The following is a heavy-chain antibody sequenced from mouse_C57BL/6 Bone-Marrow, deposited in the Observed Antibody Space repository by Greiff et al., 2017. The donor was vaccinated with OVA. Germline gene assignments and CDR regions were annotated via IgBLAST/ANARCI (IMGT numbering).Heavy chain of an antibody. CDR2: IWRGGST. J-gene: IGHJ4*01. V-gene: IGHV2-5*01. Sequence: QVQLKESGPGLVQPSQSLSITCTVSGFSLTSYGVHWVRQSPGKGLEWLGVIWRGGSTDYNAAFMSRLSITKDNSKSQVFFKMNSLQADDTAIYYCAKTSCLLPSSMDYWGQGTSVTVSS. D-gene: IGHD2-10*01. CDR3: AKTSCLLPSSMDY. CDR1: GFSLTSYG.